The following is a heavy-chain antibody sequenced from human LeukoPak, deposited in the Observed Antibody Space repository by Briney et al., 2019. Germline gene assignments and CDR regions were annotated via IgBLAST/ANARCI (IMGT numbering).Heavy chain of an antibody. J-gene: IGHJ6*03. Sequence: SETLSLTCAVYGGSFSGYYWSWIRQPPGKGLEWIGEINHSGSTNYNPSLKSRVTISVDTPKNQFSLKLSSVTAADTAVYYCARARMVYAFYYYYYMDVWGKGTTVTVSS. CDR2: INHSGST. V-gene: IGHV4-34*01. CDR1: GGSFSGYY. D-gene: IGHD2-8*01. CDR3: ARARMVYAFYYYYYMDV.